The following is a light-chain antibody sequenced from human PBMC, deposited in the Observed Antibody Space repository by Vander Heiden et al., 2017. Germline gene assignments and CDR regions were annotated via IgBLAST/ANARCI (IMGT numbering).Light chain of an antibody. Sequence: EIVMTQSPATLSVSPGERATLSCRASRSISRNLAWYQQKPGQAPRLLIYGASARATGVTEFTLIISSLQSVDSAVYYCQQYNNWPPSWTFGQGTVVEV. V-gene: IGKV3-15*01. CDR3: QQYNNWPPSWT. CDR1: RSISRN. CDR2: GAS. J-gene: IGKJ1*01.